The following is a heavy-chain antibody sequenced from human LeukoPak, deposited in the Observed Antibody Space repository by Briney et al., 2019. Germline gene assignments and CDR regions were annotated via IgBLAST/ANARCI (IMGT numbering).Heavy chain of an antibody. Sequence: PGGSLRLSCAASGFTFSGSAMHWVRQASGKGLEWAGRIRSKANSYATAYAASVKGRFTISRDDSKNTAYLQMNSLKTEDTAVYYCTRHAAAAPFDYWGQGTLVTVSS. CDR2: IRSKANSYAT. CDR3: TRHAAAAPFDY. V-gene: IGHV3-73*01. CDR1: GFTFSGSA. J-gene: IGHJ4*02. D-gene: IGHD6-13*01.